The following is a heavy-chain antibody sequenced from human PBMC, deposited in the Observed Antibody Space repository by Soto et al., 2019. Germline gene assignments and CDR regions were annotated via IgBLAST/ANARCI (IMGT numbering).Heavy chain of an antibody. CDR3: ARRAV. Sequence: EVQLVESGGGLVQPGGSLRLSCAASGFTFSTYSMNWVRQAPGKGLEWISYITTSSSTIYYADSVKGRFTISRDNAKNSLYLQMNSLRVEDTAVYFCARRAVWGQGTTVTVS. CDR1: GFTFSTYS. J-gene: IGHJ6*02. V-gene: IGHV3-48*01. CDR2: ITTSSSTI.